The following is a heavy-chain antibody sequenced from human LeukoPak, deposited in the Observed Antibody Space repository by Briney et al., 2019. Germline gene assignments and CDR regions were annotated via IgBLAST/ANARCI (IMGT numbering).Heavy chain of an antibody. CDR2: IFPGDSDT. Sequence: LGESLKISCKGSGYRFTSYWVVWVRQMPGRGLEWMGIIFPGDSDTKYSPSFQGQVTISADRSVTTAYLQWTSLKTSGTAKYYCARRDSSSSPLDYWGQGTLVTVSS. CDR1: GYRFTSYW. J-gene: IGHJ4*02. CDR3: ARRDSSSSPLDY. V-gene: IGHV5-51*01. D-gene: IGHD6-6*01.